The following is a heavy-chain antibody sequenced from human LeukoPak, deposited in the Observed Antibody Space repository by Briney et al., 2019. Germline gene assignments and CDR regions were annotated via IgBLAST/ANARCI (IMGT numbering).Heavy chain of an antibody. D-gene: IGHD3-3*01. V-gene: IGHV4-30-4*08. CDR2: IYYSGST. Sequence: SQTLSLTCTVSGGSISSGDYYWSWIRQPPGKGLEWIGYIYYSGSTYYNPSLKSRVTISVDTSKNQFSLKLSSVTAADTAVYYCARYPNYDFWSGPSDAFDIWGQGTMVTVSS. CDR1: GGSISSGDYY. J-gene: IGHJ3*02. CDR3: ARYPNYDFWSGPSDAFDI.